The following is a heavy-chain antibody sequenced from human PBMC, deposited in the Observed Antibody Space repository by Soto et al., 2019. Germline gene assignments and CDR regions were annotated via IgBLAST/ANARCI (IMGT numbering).Heavy chain of an antibody. D-gene: IGHD5-18*01. Sequence: QVQLQESGPGLVKPSETLSLTCTVSGGSINSYYWSWIRQPPGKGLEWIGYIYYSWSTNYKPALTSRVTITVDTSKDQYSLRLSSVTAADTALYYWARHRYSYGSYYFDYWGQGTLVTVSS. CDR3: ARHRYSYGSYYFDY. J-gene: IGHJ4*02. V-gene: IGHV4-59*08. CDR2: IYYSWST. CDR1: GGSINSYY.